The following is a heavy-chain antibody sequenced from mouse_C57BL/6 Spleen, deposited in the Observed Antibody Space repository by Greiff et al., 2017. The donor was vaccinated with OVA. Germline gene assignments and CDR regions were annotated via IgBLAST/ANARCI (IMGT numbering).Heavy chain of an antibody. D-gene: IGHD1-1*01. CDR1: GYAFSSSW. Sequence: VQLQQSGPELVKPGASVKISCKASGYAFSSSWMNWVKQRPGKGLEWIGRIYPGDGDTNYNGKFKGKATLTADKSSSTAYMQLSSLTSEDSAVYFCARGYGSSYVELYYFDYWGQGTTLTVSS. CDR3: ARGYGSSYVELYYFDY. V-gene: IGHV1-82*01. J-gene: IGHJ2*01. CDR2: IYPGDGDT.